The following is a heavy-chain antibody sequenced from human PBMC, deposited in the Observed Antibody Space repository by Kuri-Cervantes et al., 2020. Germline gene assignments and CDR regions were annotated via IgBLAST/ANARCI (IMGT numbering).Heavy chain of an antibody. V-gene: IGHV3-30-3*01. CDR1: GFTFSSYA. D-gene: IGHD3-16*01. J-gene: IGHJ4*02. CDR2: ISYDGSNK. Sequence: GESLKISCAASGFTFSSYAMHWVRQAPGKGLEWVAVISYDGSNKYYADSVKGRFTISRDNSKNTMYLHMNSLRAEDTAVYYCTNPGGFGPPSDYWGQGTLVTVSS. CDR3: TNPGGFGPPSDY.